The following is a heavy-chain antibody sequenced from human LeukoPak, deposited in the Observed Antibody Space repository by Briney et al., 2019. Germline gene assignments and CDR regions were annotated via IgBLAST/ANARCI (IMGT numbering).Heavy chain of an antibody. Sequence: XXXXYSXXSXXIGXVXXXPXXXLXXMGIIYPDDSDTRYSPSFQGQVTISADKSISTAYLQWSSLKASDTAMYYCARERSSQGYFDFWGQGTLVTVSS. J-gene: IGHJ4*02. CDR3: ARERSSQGYFDF. D-gene: IGHD6-6*01. CDR1: XYSXXSXX. V-gene: IGHV5-51*01. CDR2: IYPDDSDT.